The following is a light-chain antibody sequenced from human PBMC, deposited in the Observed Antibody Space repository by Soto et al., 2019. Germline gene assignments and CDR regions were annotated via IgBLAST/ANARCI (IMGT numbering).Light chain of an antibody. V-gene: IGKV3D-15*01. J-gene: IGKJ1*01. Sequence: EVVMTQSPVTLSLSPGERATLSCRASQSVSSTYLAWYQQKPGQAPRLLIYGTSSRATGIPARFSGSGSGTEFTLTISSLQSEDFAVYYCQQYNNWPPRTFGQGTKVDIK. CDR3: QQYNNWPPRT. CDR2: GTS. CDR1: QSVSSTY.